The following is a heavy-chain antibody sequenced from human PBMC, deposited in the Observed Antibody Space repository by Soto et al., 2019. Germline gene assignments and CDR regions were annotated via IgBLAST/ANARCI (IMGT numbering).Heavy chain of an antibody. D-gene: IGHD3-10*01. CDR2: ISTYNGNT. CDR3: AREMVRGVWSDY. V-gene: IGHV1-18*01. J-gene: IGHJ4*02. Sequence: QVQLVQSGAEVKQPGASVKFSCKASGYTFTSYGISWVRHAPGQGLEWMGWISTYNGNTKYAQKLQGRVTMTTDTSSSTAYMELRSLRYDDTAVFYCAREMVRGVWSDYWGQGTLVTVS. CDR1: GYTFTSYG.